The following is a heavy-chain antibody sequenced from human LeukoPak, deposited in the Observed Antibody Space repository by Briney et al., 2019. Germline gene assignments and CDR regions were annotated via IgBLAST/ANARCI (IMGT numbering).Heavy chain of an antibody. J-gene: IGHJ6*03. CDR2: IYSGGST. V-gene: IGHV3-53*01. CDR3: ASWLRGYYCYMDV. Sequence: GGSLRLSCAASGFTVSSNYMSWVRQAPGKGLEWVSVIYSGGSTYYADSVKGRFTISRDNSKNTLYLQMNSLRAEDTAVYYCASWLRGYYCYMDVWGKGTTVTISS. CDR1: GFTVSSNY. D-gene: IGHD3-10*01.